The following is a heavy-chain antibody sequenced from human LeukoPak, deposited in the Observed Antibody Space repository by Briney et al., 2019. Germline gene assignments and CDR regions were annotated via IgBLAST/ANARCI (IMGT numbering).Heavy chain of an antibody. CDR2: IKSKTDGGTT. D-gene: IGHD2-15*01. J-gene: IGHJ4*02. V-gene: IGHV3-15*01. CDR3: ARDACSGGSCYQGVFDY. Sequence: GGSLRLSCAASGFTFSNAWMSWVRQAPGKGLEWVGRIKSKTDGGTTDYAAPVKGRFTISRDDSKNTLYLQMNSLRAEDTAVYYCARDACSGGSCYQGVFDYWGQGTLVTVSS. CDR1: GFTFSNAW.